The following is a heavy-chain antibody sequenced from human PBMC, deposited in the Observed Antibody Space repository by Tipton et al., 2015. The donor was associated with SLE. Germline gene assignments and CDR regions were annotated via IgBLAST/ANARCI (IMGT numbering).Heavy chain of an antibody. CDR1: GFTFTNYA. D-gene: IGHD6-19*01. Sequence: GSLRLSCAASGFTFTNYAMSWVRQAPGKGLGWVSAISGSGGNTYSADSVKGRFAISRDNSKNTLYLQMNSLRAEDTAVYYCAKDRAVADSSLDYWGQGTLVTVSS. V-gene: IGHV3-23*01. CDR3: AKDRAVADSSLDY. J-gene: IGHJ4*02. CDR2: ISGSGGNT.